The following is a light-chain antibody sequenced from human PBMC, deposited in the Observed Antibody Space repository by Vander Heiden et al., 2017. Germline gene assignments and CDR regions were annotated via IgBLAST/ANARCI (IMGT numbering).Light chain of an antibody. CDR2: EVS. J-gene: IGLJ1*01. V-gene: IGLV2-23*02. CDR3: CSYAGSSTFYV. Sequence: QSALTQPASVSGSPGQSITISCTGTSSDVGSYNLVSWYQQHPVKAPKLMISEVSNRPSGVSNRFSGAKSVNTASLTIAGLQAEDEADYYCCSYAGSSTFYVFGTGTKVTVL. CDR1: SSDVGSYNL.